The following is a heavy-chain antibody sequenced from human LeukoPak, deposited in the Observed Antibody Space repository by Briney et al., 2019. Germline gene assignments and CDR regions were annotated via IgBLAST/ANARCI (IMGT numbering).Heavy chain of an antibody. CDR2: TSESNDNI. CDR1: GFNFCNYY. CDR3: ARARYHYDNTGHSYWYFDL. Sequence: GGSLRLSCAASGFNFCNYYMHWLRQAPFRGLEWVSSTSESNDNIKYADSVKGRFTISRDNAKTSLYLQMNNLRADDTAVYYCARARYHYDNTGHSYWYFDLWGRGTLVTVSS. D-gene: IGHD3-9*01. V-gene: IGHV3-21*01. J-gene: IGHJ2*01.